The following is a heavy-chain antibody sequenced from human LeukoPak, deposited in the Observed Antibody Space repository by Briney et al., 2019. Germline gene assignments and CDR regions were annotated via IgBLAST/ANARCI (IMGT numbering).Heavy chain of an antibody. CDR1: GGSISSSSYY. V-gene: IGHV4-39*01. CDR2: IYYSGNS. CDR3: ARTRGSY. Sequence: SETLSLTCTVSGGSISSSSYYWGWIRQPPGKGLEWIGSIYYSGNSYYNPSLKSRVTTSVDTSKDQFSLRLSSVTAADTAVYYCARTRGSYWGQGTLVTVSS. D-gene: IGHD3-16*01. J-gene: IGHJ4*02.